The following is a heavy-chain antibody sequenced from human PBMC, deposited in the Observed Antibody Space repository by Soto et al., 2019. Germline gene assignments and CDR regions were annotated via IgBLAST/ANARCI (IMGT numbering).Heavy chain of an antibody. J-gene: IGHJ6*01. Sequence: QVQLVQSGAEVKKPGSSVKVSCKASGGTFSNYALISWVRQAPGQGLEWMGGIIPIDATVNYAQKCQGRIXXPXHXPPTTAYMDLGSLRSEDTAVYYCARELLGFGYTYGDVWGQGTTVTVSS. D-gene: IGHD3-10*01. CDR3: ARELLGFGYTYGDV. V-gene: IGHV1-69*12. CDR2: IIPIDATV. CDR1: GGTFSNYA.